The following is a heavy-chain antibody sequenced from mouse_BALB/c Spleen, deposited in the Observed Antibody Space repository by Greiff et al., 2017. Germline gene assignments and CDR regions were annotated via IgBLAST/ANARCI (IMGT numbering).Heavy chain of an antibody. Sequence: QVQLQQSGAELVRPGTSVKVSCKASGYAFTNYLIEWVKQRPGQGLEWIGVINPGSGGTNYNEKFKGKATLTADKSSSTAYMQLSSLTSDDSAVYFCARGRSPYAMDYWGQGTSVTVSS. CDR2: INPGSGGT. J-gene: IGHJ4*01. CDR3: ARGRSPYAMDY. V-gene: IGHV1-54*01. CDR1: GYAFTNYL.